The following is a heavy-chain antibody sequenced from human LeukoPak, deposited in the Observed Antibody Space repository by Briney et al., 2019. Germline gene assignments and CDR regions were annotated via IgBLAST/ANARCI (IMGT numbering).Heavy chain of an antibody. Sequence: PSETLPLTCTVSGGSISSSSYYWGWIRQPPGKGLEYIGSIYYSGSTYYNPSLRSRGTISVDTSKNQFSLKLSSVTAADTAVYYCARGHYDSSGYYWFDPWGQGTLVTVSS. V-gene: IGHV4-39*01. J-gene: IGHJ5*02. D-gene: IGHD3-22*01. CDR1: GGSISSSSYY. CDR3: ARGHYDSSGYYWFDP. CDR2: IYYSGST.